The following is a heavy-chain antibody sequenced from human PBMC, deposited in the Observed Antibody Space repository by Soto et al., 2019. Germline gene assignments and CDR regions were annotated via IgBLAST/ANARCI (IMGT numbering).Heavy chain of an antibody. V-gene: IGHV3-33*01. Sequence: QVQLVESGGGVVQPERSLRLSCAASGFTFSSYGMHWVRQAPGKGLEWVAVIWYDGSNKYYGDSVKGRFTISRDNSKNTLYLQMNSLRAEDTAVYYCARGRGHYYYYGMDVWGQGSTVTVSS. CDR3: ARGRGHYYYYGMDV. CDR2: IWYDGSNK. CDR1: GFTFSSYG. J-gene: IGHJ6*02.